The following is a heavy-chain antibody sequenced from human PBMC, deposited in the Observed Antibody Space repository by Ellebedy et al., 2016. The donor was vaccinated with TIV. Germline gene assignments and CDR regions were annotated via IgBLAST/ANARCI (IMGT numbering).Heavy chain of an antibody. Sequence: ASVKVSCKPSGNTFSIYAIHWVRQAPGQSLEWMGWINTDNGNTKYSQKFQGRVTMTTDKSTSTADTELRSLRFDDTAVYYCARDFRFSPLFGRTDYSYGMDAWGQGTTVTVSS. CDR2: INTDNGNT. V-gene: IGHV1-3*04. CDR1: GNTFSIYA. J-gene: IGHJ6*02. CDR3: ARDFRFSPLFGRTDYSYGMDA. D-gene: IGHD1/OR15-1a*01.